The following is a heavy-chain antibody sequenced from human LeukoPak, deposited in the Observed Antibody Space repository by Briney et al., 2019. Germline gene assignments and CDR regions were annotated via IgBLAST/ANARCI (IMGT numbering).Heavy chain of an antibody. D-gene: IGHD3-10*01. Sequence: GGSLRLSCAASGFTFSAYSMNWVRQAPGKELEGISYISSATTTIHYADSVKGRFTISRDNAKNTLYLQMNSLRDEDTAVYYCANQEYYYGSGSYYNPLPFDYWGQGTQVTVSS. CDR1: GFTFSAYS. V-gene: IGHV3-48*02. CDR2: ISSATTTI. CDR3: ANQEYYYGSGSYYNPLPFDY. J-gene: IGHJ4*02.